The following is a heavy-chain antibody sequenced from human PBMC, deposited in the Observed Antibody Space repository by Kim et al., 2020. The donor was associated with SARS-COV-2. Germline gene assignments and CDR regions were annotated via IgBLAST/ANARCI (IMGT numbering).Heavy chain of an antibody. CDR3: ARLVNTKGYYFDY. Sequence: YSPSFQGQATISADKSISTAYLQWSSLKASDTAMYYCARLVNTKGYYFDYWGQGTLVTVSS. V-gene: IGHV5-51*01. J-gene: IGHJ4*02. D-gene: IGHD2-2*01.